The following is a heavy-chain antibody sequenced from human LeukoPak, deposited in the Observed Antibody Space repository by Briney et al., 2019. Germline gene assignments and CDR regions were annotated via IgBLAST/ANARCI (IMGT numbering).Heavy chain of an antibody. V-gene: IGHV3-48*03. J-gene: IGHJ4*02. CDR2: ISSSGSTI. D-gene: IGHD5/OR15-5a*01. CDR3: ARGSLRWFDY. Sequence: GGSLRLSCAASGFTFSSYEMNWVRQAPGKGLEWVSYISSSGSTIYYADSVKGRFTISRDNAKNPLYLQMNSLRAEDTAVYYCARGSLRWFDYWGQGTLVTVSS. CDR1: GFTFSSYE.